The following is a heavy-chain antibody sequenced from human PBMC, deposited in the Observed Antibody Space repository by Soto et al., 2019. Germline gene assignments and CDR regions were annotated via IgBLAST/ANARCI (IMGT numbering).Heavy chain of an antibody. CDR2: IRSKTAGETT. V-gene: IGHV3-15*01. Sequence: EVHLVESGGGLVKPGGSLRLSCVASGFSFSYAWMSWVRQAPGKGLEWVGRIRSKTAGETTEYAAPGQGRFTISRDDSKNTLYLQMNSLKTEDTAVYYCATGWGSVTSFNAFDIWGQGTVVTVSS. J-gene: IGHJ3*02. CDR1: GFSFSYAW. D-gene: IGHD3-16*01. CDR3: ATGWGSVTSFNAFDI.